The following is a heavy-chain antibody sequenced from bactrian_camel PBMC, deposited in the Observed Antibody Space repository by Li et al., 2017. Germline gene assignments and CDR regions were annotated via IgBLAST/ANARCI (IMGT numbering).Heavy chain of an antibody. Sequence: HVQLVESGGGSVQAGGSLRLSCAASGYTVTPHSVGWFRQAPLREREAVAAFDRDGDTRYSDSVKGRFTISRDNAKNTLYLQLNSLKPEDTAMYYCTKCPLRGSYTDTFKYRGQGTQVTVS. CDR2: FDRDGDT. CDR1: GYTVTPHS. CDR3: TKCPLRGSYTDTFKY. J-gene: IGHJ4*01. D-gene: IGHD2*01. V-gene: IGHV3S53*01.